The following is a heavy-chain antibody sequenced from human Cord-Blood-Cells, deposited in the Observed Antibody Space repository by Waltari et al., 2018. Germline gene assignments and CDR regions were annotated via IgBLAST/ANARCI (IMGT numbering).Heavy chain of an antibody. CDR1: GGTFSSYA. Sequence: QVQLVQSGAEVKKPGSSVKVSCKASGGTFSSYAISWVRQGPGQGLEWMGGIIPIFGTANYAQKFQGRVTITADESTSTAYMELSSLRSEDTAVYYCARDQGGAYCGGDCYFAYWGQGTLVTVSS. CDR3: ARDQGGAYCGGDCYFAY. J-gene: IGHJ4*02. D-gene: IGHD2-21*02. CDR2: IIPIFGTA. V-gene: IGHV1-69*01.